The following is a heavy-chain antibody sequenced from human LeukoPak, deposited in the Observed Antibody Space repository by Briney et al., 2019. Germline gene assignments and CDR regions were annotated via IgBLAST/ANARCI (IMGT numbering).Heavy chain of an antibody. CDR3: ARLSHYYDGRGRYMDV. CDR2: IYTSGST. CDR1: GASITDYY. Sequence: SETLSLTCTVSGASITDYYWGWIRQPPGKGLEWIGYIYTSGSTNYNPSLKSQVTISVDTSNNQLSLKLSSVTAADTAVYYCARLSHYYDGRGRYMDVWGIGTTVTVSS. J-gene: IGHJ6*03. V-gene: IGHV4-4*09. D-gene: IGHD3-22*01.